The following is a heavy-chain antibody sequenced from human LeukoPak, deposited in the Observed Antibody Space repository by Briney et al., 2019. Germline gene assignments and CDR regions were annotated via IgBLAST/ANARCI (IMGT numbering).Heavy chain of an antibody. D-gene: IGHD2-21*01. J-gene: IGHJ4*02. Sequence: GGSLRLSCAASGFTFRTYWMSWVRQAPGKGLEWVASINQGGSETYYVESVKGRFAISRDNAMNSFFLQMNSLRAEDTALYYCARLKGDRTIYDYWGQGTLVTVSS. V-gene: IGHV3-7*01. CDR2: INQGGSET. CDR3: ARLKGDRTIYDY. CDR1: GFTFRTYW.